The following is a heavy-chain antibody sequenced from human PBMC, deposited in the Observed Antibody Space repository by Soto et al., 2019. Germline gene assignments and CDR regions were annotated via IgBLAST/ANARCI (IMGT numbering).Heavy chain of an antibody. CDR1: GFTFSSYS. D-gene: IGHD6-13*01. J-gene: IGHJ6*02. V-gene: IGHV3-21*01. Sequence: EVQLVESGGGLVKPGGSLRLSCAPSGFTFSSYSMNWVRQAPGKGLEWVSSISSSSSYIYYADSVKGRFTISRDNAKNSLYLQMNSLRAEDTAVYYCARERSIAAAGNYGMDVWGQGTTVTVSS. CDR2: ISSSSSYI. CDR3: ARERSIAAAGNYGMDV.